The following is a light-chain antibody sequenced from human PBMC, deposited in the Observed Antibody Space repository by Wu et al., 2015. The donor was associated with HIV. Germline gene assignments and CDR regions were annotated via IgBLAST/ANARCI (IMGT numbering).Light chain of an antibody. J-gene: IGKJ1*01. CDR2: DAS. CDR3: QQRSNWPPT. CDR1: QTVSIY. V-gene: IGKV3-11*01. Sequence: EIVLTQSPATLSLSPGERATLSCRASQTVSIYLAWYQQKPDQAPRLLIYDASNRATGIPARFSGSGSVTDFTLTISSLEPEDFAVYYCQQRSNWPPTFGQGTKVEIK.